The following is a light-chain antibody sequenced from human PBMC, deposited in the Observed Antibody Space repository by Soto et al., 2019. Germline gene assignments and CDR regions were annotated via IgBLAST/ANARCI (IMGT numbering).Light chain of an antibody. J-gene: IGKJ2*01. CDR3: QQFGNSPYT. Sequence: EIVLTQSPGTLSLSPGERATLSCRASQSVSSSFVAWYQQKPGQTPMLLIYVASSTDTDIPDSFSWSGSGTVFTLTIRRLEPVDFTVYYCQQFGNSPYTFGEGTKLDI. V-gene: IGKV3-20*01. CDR2: VAS. CDR1: QSVSSSF.